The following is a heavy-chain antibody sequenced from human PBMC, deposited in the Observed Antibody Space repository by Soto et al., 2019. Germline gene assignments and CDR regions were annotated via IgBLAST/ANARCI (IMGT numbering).Heavy chain of an antibody. V-gene: IGHV3-11*01. Sequence: QIQLVESGGGLVKTGESLRLSCVASGITLSDHYMSWIRQTPGKGLEWISYISTDGGDIYYADSVEGRFTIARDNAKKSLFLHMNSLRAEDTAVYFCATRLPGGDKIMICDYWGQGAVVTVSS. CDR1: GITLSDHY. D-gene: IGHD3-16*01. J-gene: IGHJ4*02. CDR2: ISTDGGDI. CDR3: ATRLPGGDKIMICDY.